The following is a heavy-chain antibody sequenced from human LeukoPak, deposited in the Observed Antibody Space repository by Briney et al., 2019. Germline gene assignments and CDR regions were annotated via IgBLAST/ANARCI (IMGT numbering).Heavy chain of an antibody. CDR3: ARYSSSSSNYYYYGMDV. Sequence: SETLSLTCTVSGGSISSGGYYWSWIRQHPGKGLEWIGYIYYSGSTYYNPSLKSRVTISVDTSKNQFSLKLSSVTAADTAVYYCARYSSSSSNYYYYGMDVWGQGTTVTVSS. J-gene: IGHJ6*02. CDR1: GGSISSGGYY. D-gene: IGHD6-6*01. CDR2: IYYSGST. V-gene: IGHV4-31*03.